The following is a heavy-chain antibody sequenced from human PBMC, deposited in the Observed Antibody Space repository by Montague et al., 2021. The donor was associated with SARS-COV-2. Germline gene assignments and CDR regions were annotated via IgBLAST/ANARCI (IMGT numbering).Heavy chain of an antibody. CDR2: VSVSGSA. Sequence: SETLSLPCTVSGDSISYFYWSWIRQPAGKGLERIGRVSVSGSANYNHSLNSRVTMSVDTSKKQFSLRLSPVTAADTAVYYCARDVVAAPGTFDYWGQGTLVTVSS. J-gene: IGHJ4*02. V-gene: IGHV4-4*07. CDR1: GDSISYFY. D-gene: IGHD6-13*01. CDR3: ARDVVAAPGTFDY.